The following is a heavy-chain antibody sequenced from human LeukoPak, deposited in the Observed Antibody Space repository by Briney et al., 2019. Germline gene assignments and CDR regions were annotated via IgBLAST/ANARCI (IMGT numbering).Heavy chain of an antibody. CDR3: AVISATGT. J-gene: IGHJ5*02. CDR2: INPNSGGT. D-gene: IGHD6-13*01. CDR1: GYTFTGYG. Sequence: ATVKVSCKASGYTFTGYGISWVRQAPGQGLEWMGWINPNSGGTNYAEKFQGRVTLTRDTSITTAYMDLSSLTSDDTAVYYCAVISATGTWGQGTLVTVSS. V-gene: IGHV1-2*02.